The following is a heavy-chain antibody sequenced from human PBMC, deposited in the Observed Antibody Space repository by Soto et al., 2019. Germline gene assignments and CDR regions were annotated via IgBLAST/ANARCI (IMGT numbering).Heavy chain of an antibody. J-gene: IGHJ4*02. Sequence: QVQLVESGGGVVQPGRSLRLSCAASGFTFSSYGMHWVRQAPGKGLEWVAVIWYDGSNKYYADSVKGRFTISRDNSKNTLYLQMNSLRAEDTAVYYCARIMCGGDCSEFGYWGQGTLVTVSS. V-gene: IGHV3-33*01. CDR1: GFTFSSYG. D-gene: IGHD2-21*02. CDR2: IWYDGSNK. CDR3: ARIMCGGDCSEFGY.